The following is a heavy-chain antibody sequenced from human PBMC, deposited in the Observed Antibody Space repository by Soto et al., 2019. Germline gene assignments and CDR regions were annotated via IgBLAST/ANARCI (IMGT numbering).Heavy chain of an antibody. Sequence: QVQLVESGGGVVQPGRSLRLSCAASGFTFSSYAMHWVRQAPGKGLEWVAVISYDGSNKYYADSVKGRFTISRDNSKNPLYLQMNSLRAEDTAVYYCARDYSSTVTLSFDYWGQGTLVTVSS. V-gene: IGHV3-30-3*01. CDR2: ISYDGSNK. J-gene: IGHJ4*02. CDR1: GFTFSSYA. D-gene: IGHD4-17*01. CDR3: ARDYSSTVTLSFDY.